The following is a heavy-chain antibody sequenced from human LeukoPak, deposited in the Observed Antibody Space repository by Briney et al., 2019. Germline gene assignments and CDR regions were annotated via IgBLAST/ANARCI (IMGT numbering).Heavy chain of an antibody. V-gene: IGHV4-39*01. CDR3: ARLDYFGSGSQDAFDI. CDR2: IYYSGTT. CDR1: DGPISNTNYY. D-gene: IGHD3-10*01. Sequence: SETLSLTCTVSDGPISNTNYYWGWIRQPPGKGLEWIGNIYYSGTTFYNPSLRHRVTISVDTSKNQFSLKLRSVTAADTAVYYCARLDYFGSGSQDAFDIWRQGTMVTVSS. J-gene: IGHJ3*02.